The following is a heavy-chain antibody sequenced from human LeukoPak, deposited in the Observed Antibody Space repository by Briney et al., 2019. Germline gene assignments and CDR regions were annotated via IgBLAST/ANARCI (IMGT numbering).Heavy chain of an antibody. CDR1: GFTFSDYY. D-gene: IGHD5-18*01. V-gene: IGHV4-34*01. Sequence: PGGSLRLSCAASGFTFSDYYMSWIRQPPGKGLEWIGEINHSGSTNYNPSLKSRVTISVDTSKNQFSLKLSSVTAADTAVYYCARGDAGGYSYSHFHFDHWGHGTLVTVSS. CDR2: INHSGST. J-gene: IGHJ4*01. CDR3: ARGDAGGYSYSHFHFDH.